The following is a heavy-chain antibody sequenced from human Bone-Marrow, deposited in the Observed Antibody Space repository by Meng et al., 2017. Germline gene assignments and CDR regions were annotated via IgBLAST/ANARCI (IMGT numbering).Heavy chain of an antibody. V-gene: IGHV3-23*01. CDR3: ARTRGYGSSWYRYFDS. J-gene: IGHJ4*02. CDR2: VSGSGAKT. Sequence: GGSLRLSCAVYGGSFSGYYWSWIRQPPGKGLEWVSTVSGSGAKTYYADSVKGRFTISRDKSKNTVYLQMTSLRVEDTAVYYCARTRGYGSSWYRYFDSWGQGTMVTVSS. D-gene: IGHD6-19*01. CDR1: GGSFSGYY.